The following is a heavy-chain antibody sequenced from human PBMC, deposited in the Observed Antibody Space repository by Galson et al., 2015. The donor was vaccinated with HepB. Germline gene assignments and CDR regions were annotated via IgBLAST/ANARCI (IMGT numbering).Heavy chain of an antibody. J-gene: IGHJ4*02. V-gene: IGHV1-69*13. CDR1: GGTFSSYA. Sequence: SVKVSCKASGGTFSSYAISWVRQAPGQGLEWMGGIIPIFGTANYAQKFQGRVTITADESTSTAYMELSSLRSEDTAVYYCARRFDYGGNSFDYWGQGTLVTVSS. D-gene: IGHD4-23*01. CDR2: IIPIFGTA. CDR3: ARRFDYGGNSFDY.